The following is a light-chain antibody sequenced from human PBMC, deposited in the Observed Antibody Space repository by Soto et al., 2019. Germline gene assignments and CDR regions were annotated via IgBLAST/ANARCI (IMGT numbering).Light chain of an antibody. Sequence: QSALTQPASVSGSPGQSITISCTGTSSDVGGYNYDSWYQQHPGKAPKLMIYDVSNRPSGVSNRFSGSKSANTASLTISGLQAEDEADYYCSSYTGSSTYVVFGGGTKVTVL. V-gene: IGLV2-14*01. CDR2: DVS. CDR3: SSYTGSSTYVV. J-gene: IGLJ2*01. CDR1: SSDVGGYNY.